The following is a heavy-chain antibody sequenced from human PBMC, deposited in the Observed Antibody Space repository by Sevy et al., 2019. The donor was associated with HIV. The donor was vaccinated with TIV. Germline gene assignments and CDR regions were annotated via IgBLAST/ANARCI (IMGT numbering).Heavy chain of an antibody. J-gene: IGHJ6*02. V-gene: IGHV3-23*01. CDR2: ISGSGGST. Sequence: GGSLRLSCAASGFTFSSYAMSWVRQAPGKGLEWVSAISGSGGSTYYADSVKGRFTISRDKSKNTLYLQMNSLRAEDTAVYYCAKDCGWAKGTRSWAMDVWGQGTTVTVSS. D-gene: IGHD4-17*01. CDR1: GFTFSSYA. CDR3: AKDCGWAKGTRSWAMDV.